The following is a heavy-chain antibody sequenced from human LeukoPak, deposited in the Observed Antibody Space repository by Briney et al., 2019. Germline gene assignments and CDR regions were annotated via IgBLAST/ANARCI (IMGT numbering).Heavy chain of an antibody. J-gene: IGHJ4*02. CDR3: ARESDVLMVYAFDY. V-gene: IGHV3-30-3*01. CDR2: ISYDGSNK. CDR1: GFTFSSYA. Sequence: GGSLRLSCAASGFTFSSYAMHWVRQAPGKGLEWVAVISYDGSNKYYADSVKGRFTISRDNSKNTLYLQMNSLRAEDTAVYYCARESDVLMVYAFDYWGQGTLVTVSS. D-gene: IGHD2-8*01.